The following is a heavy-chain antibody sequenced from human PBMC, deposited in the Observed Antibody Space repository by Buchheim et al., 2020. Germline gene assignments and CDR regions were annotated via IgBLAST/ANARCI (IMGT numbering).Heavy chain of an antibody. D-gene: IGHD3-3*01. Sequence: QVQLVESGGGLVKPGGSLRLSCAASGFTFSDYYMSWIRQAPGKGLEWVSYITSSGGTIYYADSVKGRFTISRDNAKNSLYLQMNSLRAEETAVYYCARIPRRYDFWSGYYTEPYFDYWGQGTL. J-gene: IGHJ4*02. CDR3: ARIPRRYDFWSGYYTEPYFDY. V-gene: IGHV3-11*01. CDR2: ITSSGGTI. CDR1: GFTFSDYY.